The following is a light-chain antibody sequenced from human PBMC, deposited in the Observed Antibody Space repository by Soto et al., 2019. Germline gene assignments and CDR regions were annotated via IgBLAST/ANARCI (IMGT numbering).Light chain of an antibody. V-gene: IGKV1-5*01. CDR2: DAS. Sequence: DIQMTQSPSTLSASVGDRVTITCRASQSIRSWLAWYQQKPGKAPKVLIYDASSLESGVPSRFSGSGSGTEFTLTISSLQPDDFATYYCQQYNSHWTFGQGTKVEIK. CDR1: QSIRSW. CDR3: QQYNSHWT. J-gene: IGKJ1*01.